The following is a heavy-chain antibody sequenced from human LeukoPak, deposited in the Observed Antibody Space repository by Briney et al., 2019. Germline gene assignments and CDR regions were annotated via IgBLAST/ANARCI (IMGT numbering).Heavy chain of an antibody. Sequence: SVKVSCKASGGTFSSYTISWVRQAPGQGLEWMGRIIPILGIANYAQKFQGGVTITADKSTSTAYMELSSLRSEDTAVYYCACLDYYDSSGSRFFDYWGQGTLVTVSS. CDR1: GGTFSSYT. CDR2: IIPILGIA. J-gene: IGHJ4*02. CDR3: ACLDYYDSSGSRFFDY. V-gene: IGHV1-69*02. D-gene: IGHD3-22*01.